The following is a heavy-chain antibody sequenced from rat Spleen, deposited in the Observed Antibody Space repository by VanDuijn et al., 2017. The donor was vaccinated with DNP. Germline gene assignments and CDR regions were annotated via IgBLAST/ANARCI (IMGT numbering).Heavy chain of an antibody. CDR3: ARDSGYWYFDF. V-gene: IGHV5-7*01. Sequence: EVQLVEFGGGLVQPGRSLKLSCAASGFTFSDYNMAWVRQAPKKGLEWVATINYDGSSTYHRDSVKGRCTISRDNAKSTLYLQMDSLRSEDTATYYCARDSGYWYFDFWGPGTMVTVSS. CDR2: INYDGSST. J-gene: IGHJ1*01. CDR1: GFTFSDYN. D-gene: IGHD4-3*01.